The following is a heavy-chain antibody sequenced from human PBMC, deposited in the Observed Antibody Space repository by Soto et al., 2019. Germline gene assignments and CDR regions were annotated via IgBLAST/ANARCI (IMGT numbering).Heavy chain of an antibody. Sequence: GESLNISCQGTGYRFSSSWIGWGREKGGKGLWWVGNVDRSDSDVSDSPSLEGQVTTSADNSINTAYLQLLNLKASDTAISYCTKGATSHFDYWGQGTPVTVSS. CDR2: VDRSDSDV. D-gene: IGHD3-16*01. CDR3: TKGATSHFDY. CDR1: GYRFSSSW. V-gene: IGHV5-51*01. J-gene: IGHJ4*02.